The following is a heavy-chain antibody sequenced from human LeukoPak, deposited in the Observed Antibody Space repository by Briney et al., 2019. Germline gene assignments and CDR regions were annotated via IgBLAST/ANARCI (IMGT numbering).Heavy chain of an antibody. CDR2: INAGNGNT. Sequence: ASVKVSCKASGYTFTSYAMHWVRQAPGLRLEWMGWINAGNGNTKYSQKFQGRVTITRDTSASTAYMELSSLRSEDTAVYYCARVVLHGSYCGGDCYYGAFDIWGQGTMVTVSS. D-gene: IGHD2-21*01. J-gene: IGHJ3*02. CDR3: ARVVLHGSYCGGDCYYGAFDI. CDR1: GYTFTSYA. V-gene: IGHV1-3*01.